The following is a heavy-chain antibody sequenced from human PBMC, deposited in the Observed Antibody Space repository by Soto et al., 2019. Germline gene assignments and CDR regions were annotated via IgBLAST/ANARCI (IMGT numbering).Heavy chain of an antibody. D-gene: IGHD5-12*01. CDR2: IIPILGIA. J-gene: IGHJ3*02. CDR3: ASKCGDSGYGDAFDI. CDR1: GGTFSSYT. V-gene: IGHV1-69*02. Sequence: QVQLVQSGAEVKKPGSSVKVSCKASGGTFSSYTISWVRQAPGQGLEWMGRIIPILGIANYAQKFQGRVTITADKSTSTAYMELSSLRSEDTAVYYCASKCGDSGYGDAFDIWGQGTMVTVSS.